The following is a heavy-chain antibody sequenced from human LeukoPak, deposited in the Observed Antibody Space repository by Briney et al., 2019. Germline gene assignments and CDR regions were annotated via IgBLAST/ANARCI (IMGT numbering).Heavy chain of an antibody. D-gene: IGHD3-10*01. CDR2: INPNSGGT. Sequence: GASVKVSCTASGYTFTGYYMHWVRQAPGQGLEWMGWINPNSGGTNYAQKFQGRVTMTRDTSISTACMELSRLRSDDTAVYYCARDLLLWFGELRYNWFDPWGQGTLVTVSS. V-gene: IGHV1-2*02. CDR3: ARDLLLWFGELRYNWFDP. J-gene: IGHJ5*02. CDR1: GYTFTGYY.